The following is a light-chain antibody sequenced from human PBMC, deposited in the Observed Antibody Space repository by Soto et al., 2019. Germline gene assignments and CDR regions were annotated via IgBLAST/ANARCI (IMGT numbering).Light chain of an antibody. Sequence: EILFTHSPATLSFSPAERATLSCRASQSVRSYLAWYQQKPAQAPRLLIYDTSNRATGIPDRFSGSGSGTDFTLSISSLEPEDFAVYYCQLRRTFGQGTRLEI. CDR3: QLRRT. CDR2: DTS. CDR1: QSVRSY. V-gene: IGKV3-11*01. J-gene: IGKJ5*01.